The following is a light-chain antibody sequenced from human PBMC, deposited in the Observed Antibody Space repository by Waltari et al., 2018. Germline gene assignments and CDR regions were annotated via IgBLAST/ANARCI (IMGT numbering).Light chain of an antibody. CDR3: QQYNSYWT. CDR2: KAS. Sequence: DIQMTQSPSTLSASVGDRVTITCRASQSISIWLAWSQQKPGKAPKLLISKASSLESGVPSRFSGSGSGTEFTLTISSLQPDDFATYYCQQYNSYWTFGQGTKVEIK. J-gene: IGKJ1*01. V-gene: IGKV1-5*03. CDR1: QSISIW.